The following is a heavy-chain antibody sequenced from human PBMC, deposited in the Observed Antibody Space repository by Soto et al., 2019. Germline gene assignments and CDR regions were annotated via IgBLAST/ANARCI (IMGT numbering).Heavy chain of an antibody. CDR3: TRRPYPKYGSGPDFDY. J-gene: IGHJ4*02. CDR2: IRSKAYGGTT. CDR1: GFTFGDYA. D-gene: IGHD3-10*01. V-gene: IGHV3-49*03. Sequence: SLRLSCTASGFTFGDYAMSWFRQAPGKGLEWVGFIRSKAYGGTTEYAASVKGRFTISREDSKSIAYLQINSLKTEDTAVYYCTRRPYPKYGSGPDFDYWGQGTLVTVSS.